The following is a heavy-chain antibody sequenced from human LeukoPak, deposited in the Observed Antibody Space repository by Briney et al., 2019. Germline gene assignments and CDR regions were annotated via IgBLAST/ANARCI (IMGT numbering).Heavy chain of an antibody. J-gene: IGHJ4*02. V-gene: IGHV3-11*01. CDR2: ISSSGSTI. D-gene: IGHD3-22*01. CDR1: GFTFSDYY. Sequence: PGGSLRLSCAASGFTFSDYYMSWIRQAPGKGLEWVSYISSSGSTIYYADSVKGRFTISRDNAKNSLYLQMNSLRAEDTAVYYCARDSYDSSGYYYPWVFDYWGQGTLVTVSS. CDR3: ARDSYDSSGYYYPWVFDY.